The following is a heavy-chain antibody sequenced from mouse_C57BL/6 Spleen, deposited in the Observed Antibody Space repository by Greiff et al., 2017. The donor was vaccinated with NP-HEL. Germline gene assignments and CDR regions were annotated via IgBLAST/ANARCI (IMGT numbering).Heavy chain of an antibody. CDR2: IWRGGST. CDR3: AKIYYYGSSSYAMDY. Sequence: VMLVESGPGLVQPSQSLSITCTVSGFSLTSYGVHWVRQSPGKGLEWLGVIWRGGSTDYNAAFMSRLSITKDNSKSQVFFKMNSLQADDTAIYYCAKIYYYGSSSYAMDYWGQGTSVTVSS. V-gene: IGHV2-5*01. D-gene: IGHD1-1*01. CDR1: GFSLTSYG. J-gene: IGHJ4*01.